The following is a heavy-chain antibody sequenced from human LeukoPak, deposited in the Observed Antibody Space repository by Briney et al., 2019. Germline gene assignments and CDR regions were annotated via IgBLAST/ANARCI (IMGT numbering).Heavy chain of an antibody. CDR2: INPNSGGT. J-gene: IGHJ4*02. V-gene: IGHV1-2*02. CDR3: ATATGILGSHASSIAARLPDY. Sequence: GASVKVSCKASGYTFTGYYMHWVRQAPGQGLEWMGWINPNSGGTNYAQKFQGRVTMTRDTSISTAYMELSRLRSDDTAVYYCATATGILGSHASSIAARLPDYWGQGTLVTVSS. CDR1: GYTFTGYY. D-gene: IGHD6-6*01.